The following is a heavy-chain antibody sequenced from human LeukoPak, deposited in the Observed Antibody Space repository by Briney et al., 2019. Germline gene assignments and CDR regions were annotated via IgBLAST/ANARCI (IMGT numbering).Heavy chain of an antibody. D-gene: IGHD2-15*01. CDR1: GGSISSNSYY. Sequence: SETLSLTCTVSGGSISSNSYYWGWIRQSPGKGLEWIGSIYYSGSTYYNPSLKSRVTISVDTSKNQFSLKLSSVTAADTAAYYCARERYCSGGSCFPPFDYWGQGTLVTVSS. CDR2: IYYSGST. V-gene: IGHV4-39*07. J-gene: IGHJ4*02. CDR3: ARERYCSGGSCFPPFDY.